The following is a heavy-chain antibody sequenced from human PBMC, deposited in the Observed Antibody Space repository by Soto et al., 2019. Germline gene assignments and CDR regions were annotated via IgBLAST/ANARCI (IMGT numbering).Heavy chain of an antibody. CDR1: GGSISSSSYF. Sequence: QLQLQESGPGLVKPSETLSLTCTVSGGSISSSSYFWGWIRQPPGKGLEWIGSIYYSGSTYYNPSTKSRVTVDVDPSKTQFSLKLSSVTAADTAVYYCAGHPSAFWFDPWGQGTLVTVSS. J-gene: IGHJ5*02. CDR2: IYYSGST. D-gene: IGHD1-26*01. V-gene: IGHV4-39*01. CDR3: AGHPSAFWFDP.